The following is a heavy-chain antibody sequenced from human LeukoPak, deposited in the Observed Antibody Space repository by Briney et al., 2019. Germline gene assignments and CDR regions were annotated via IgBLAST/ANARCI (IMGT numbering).Heavy chain of an antibody. V-gene: IGHV3-48*04. CDR3: TATPWGGAAAIFDY. CDR1: GFTFSSYN. Sequence: GGSLRLSCAASGFTFSSYNMNWVRQAPGKGLEWVSYISSSGSTIYYADSVRGRLTIFTDNAKSTVSLQVSSLRAEDTAVYYCTATPWGGAAAIFDYWGQGILVTVSS. D-gene: IGHD6-25*01. CDR2: ISSSGSTI. J-gene: IGHJ4*02.